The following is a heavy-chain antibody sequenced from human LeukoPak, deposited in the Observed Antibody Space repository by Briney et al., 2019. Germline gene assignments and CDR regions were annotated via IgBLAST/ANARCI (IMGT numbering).Heavy chain of an antibody. Sequence: PSETLSLTCAVYGGSFSGYYWSWIRQPPGKGLEWIGEINHSGSTNYNPSLKGRVTISVDTSKKQFSLKLSSVTAADTAVYYCARVGPVDYDSSGYLAYWGQGTLVTVSS. V-gene: IGHV4-34*01. D-gene: IGHD3-22*01. J-gene: IGHJ4*02. CDR1: GGSFSGYY. CDR2: INHSGST. CDR3: ARVGPVDYDSSGYLAY.